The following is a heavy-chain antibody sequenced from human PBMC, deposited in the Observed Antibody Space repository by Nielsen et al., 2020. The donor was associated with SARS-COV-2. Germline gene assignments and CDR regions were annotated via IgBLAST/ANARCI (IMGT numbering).Heavy chain of an antibody. CDR3: ARVQTENHSVVVTANAFDI. D-gene: IGHD2-21*02. Sequence: LRLSCTVSGGSISSGGYYWSWIRQHPGKGLEWIGYIYYSGSTYYNPSLKSRVTISVDTSKNQFSLKLSSVTAADTAVYYCARVQTENHSVVVTANAFDIWGQGTMVTVSS. J-gene: IGHJ3*02. CDR1: GGSISSGGYY. CDR2: IYYSGST. V-gene: IGHV4-31*03.